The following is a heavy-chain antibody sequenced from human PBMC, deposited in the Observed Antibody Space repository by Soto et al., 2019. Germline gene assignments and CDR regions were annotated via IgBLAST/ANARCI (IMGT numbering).Heavy chain of an antibody. D-gene: IGHD3-9*01. CDR3: ARNWARDYDILTGYYKVDYYYYMDV. J-gene: IGHJ6*03. CDR1: GGSISSYY. V-gene: IGHV4-59*08. Sequence: SETLSLTCTVSGGSISSYYWSWIRRPPGKGLEWIGYIYYSGSTNYNPSLKSRVTISVDTSKNQFSLKLSSVTAADTAVYYCARNWARDYDILTGYYKVDYYYYMDVWGKGTTVTVSS. CDR2: IYYSGST.